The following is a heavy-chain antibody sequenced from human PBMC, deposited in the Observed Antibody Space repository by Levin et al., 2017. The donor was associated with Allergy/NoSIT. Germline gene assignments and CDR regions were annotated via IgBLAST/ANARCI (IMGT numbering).Heavy chain of an antibody. Sequence: ASVKVSCKASGYTFTGYYMHWVRQAPGQGLEWMGWINPNSGGTNYAQKFQGRVTMTRDTSISTAYMELSRLRSDDTAVYYCARDEGGTDSSGYYSNWYFDLWGRGTLVTVSS. V-gene: IGHV1-2*02. CDR3: ARDEGGTDSSGYYSNWYFDL. CDR1: GYTFTGYY. D-gene: IGHD3-22*01. J-gene: IGHJ2*01. CDR2: INPNSGGT.